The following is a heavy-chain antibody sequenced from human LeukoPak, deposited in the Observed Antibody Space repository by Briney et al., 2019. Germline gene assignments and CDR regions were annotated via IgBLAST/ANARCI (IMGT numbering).Heavy chain of an antibody. CDR2: INHSGST. CDR1: GGSFSGYY. CDR3: ARMLPGYSYGGGYFDY. V-gene: IGHV4-34*01. D-gene: IGHD5-18*01. Sequence: SETLSLTCAVYGGSFSGYYWSWIRQPPGKGLEWIGEINHSGSTNYNPSLKSRVTISVDTSKNQFSLKLSSVTAADTAVYYCARMLPGYSYGGGYFDYWGQGTLVTVSS. J-gene: IGHJ4*02.